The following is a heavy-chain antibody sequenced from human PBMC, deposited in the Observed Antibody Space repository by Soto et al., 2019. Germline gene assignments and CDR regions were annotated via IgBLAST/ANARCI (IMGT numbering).Heavy chain of an antibody. CDR3: VSGSFPNWFDP. CDR2: IYWNDDR. J-gene: IGHJ5*02. CDR1: GFSFSTSGVG. V-gene: IGHV2-5*01. Sequence: ASGPTLVNPTQTLTLTCTFSGFSFSTSGVGVGWIRQPPGKALEWLALIYWNDDRRYSPSLKSRLTITKDTSKNQVFLTMTNMDPVDTATYYCVSGSFPNWFDPWGQGTLVTVSS. D-gene: IGHD3-10*01.